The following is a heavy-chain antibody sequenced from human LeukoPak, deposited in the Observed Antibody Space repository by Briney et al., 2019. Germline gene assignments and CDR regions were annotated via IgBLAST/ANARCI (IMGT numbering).Heavy chain of an antibody. D-gene: IGHD3-3*01. CDR3: ARERRYYDFWSGYFDTFKNHPSYYGMDV. CDR1: GYTFTSYG. CDR2: ISAYNGNT. V-gene: IGHV1-18*01. Sequence: ASVKVSCKASGYTFTSYGISWVRQAPGQGLGWMGWISAYNGNTNYAQKLQGRVTMTTDTSTSTAYMELRSLRSDDTAVYYCARERRYYDFWSGYFDTFKNHPSYYGMDVWGQGTTVTVSS. J-gene: IGHJ6*02.